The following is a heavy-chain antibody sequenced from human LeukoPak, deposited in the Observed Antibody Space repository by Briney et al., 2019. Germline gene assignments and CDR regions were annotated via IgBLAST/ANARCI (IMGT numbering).Heavy chain of an antibody. CDR2: IYTSGGT. V-gene: IGHV4-61*09. CDR1: GGSISSGSYY. J-gene: IGHJ6*03. D-gene: IGHD3-10*01. CDR3: ARTTMVRGTYYMDV. Sequence: SQTLSLTCTVSGGSISSGSYYWSWIRQPAGKGLEWIGHIYTSGGTNYNPSLKSRVTISVDTSKNQFSLKLSSVTAADTAVYYCARTTMVRGTYYMDVWGNGTTVTISS.